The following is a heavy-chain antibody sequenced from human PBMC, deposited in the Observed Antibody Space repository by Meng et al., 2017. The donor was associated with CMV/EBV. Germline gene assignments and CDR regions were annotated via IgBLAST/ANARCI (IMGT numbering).Heavy chain of an antibody. J-gene: IGHJ6*02. CDR1: GFTFSSYA. Sequence: GESLKISCAASGFTFSSYAMSWVRQAPGKGLEWVSAISGSGSTYYADSVKGRFTISRDNSKNTLYLQMNSLRAEDTAVYYCAKDGGSGSYYKSSDSFYYYYGMDVWGQGTTVTVSS. D-gene: IGHD3-10*01. CDR2: ISGSGST. V-gene: IGHV3-23*01. CDR3: AKDGGSGSYYKSSDSFYYYYGMDV.